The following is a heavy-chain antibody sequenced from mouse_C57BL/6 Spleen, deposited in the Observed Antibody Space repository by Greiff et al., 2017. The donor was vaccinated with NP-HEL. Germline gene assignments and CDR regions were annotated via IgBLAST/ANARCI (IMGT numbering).Heavy chain of an antibody. V-gene: IGHV1-7*01. CDR2: INPSSGYT. J-gene: IGHJ4*01. D-gene: IGHD1-1*01. CDR1: GYTFTSYW. Sequence: VQRVESGAELAKPGASVKLSCKASGYTFTSYWMHWVKQRPGQGLEWIGYINPSSGYTKYNQKFKDKATLTADKSSSTAYMQLSSLTYEDSAVYYCAREDTTVVATGAMDYWGQGTSVTVSS. CDR3: AREDTTVVATGAMDY.